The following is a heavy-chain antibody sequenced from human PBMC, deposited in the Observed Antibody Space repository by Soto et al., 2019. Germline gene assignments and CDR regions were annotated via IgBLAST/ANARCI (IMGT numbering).Heavy chain of an antibody. CDR3: ASPSARYSGTSFGYNWFDP. CDR1: GYSFTSHY. V-gene: IGHV1-46*01. D-gene: IGHD1-26*01. Sequence: GASVKVSCKAIGYSFTSHYMHWVRQAPGQGLEWMGTIYPGGVNIGYAQKFKGRVTMTKDTSTSTVYMELNSLTSEDTAVYYCASPSARYSGTSFGYNWFDPWGQGTLVTVSS. CDR2: IYPGGVNI. J-gene: IGHJ5*02.